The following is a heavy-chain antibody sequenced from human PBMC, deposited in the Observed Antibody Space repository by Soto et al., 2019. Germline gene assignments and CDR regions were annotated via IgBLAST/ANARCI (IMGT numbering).Heavy chain of an antibody. CDR1: GFTFNNYA. D-gene: IGHD3-22*01. CDR2: ISGGGGST. Sequence: GGSLRLSCAASGFTFNNYAMIWVRQAPEKGLEWVSYISGGGGSTSYGDSVKGRFTISRDNSKNTLYLQMNGLRAEDTAVYYCVKKYQYDSVGNSLDVWGQGTTVTVSS. J-gene: IGHJ6*02. CDR3: VKKYQYDSVGNSLDV. V-gene: IGHV3-23*01.